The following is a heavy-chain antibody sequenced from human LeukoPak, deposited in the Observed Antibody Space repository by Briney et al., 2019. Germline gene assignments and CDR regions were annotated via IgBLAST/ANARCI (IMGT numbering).Heavy chain of an antibody. Sequence: GGSLRLSCAASGNYWMHWVRQAPGKGLVWVSHINSDGSWTSYADSVKGRFTISKDNAKNTVCLQMNNLRAEDTAVYYCVSFYETYWGRGTLVTVSS. CDR2: INSDGSWT. V-gene: IGHV3-74*01. J-gene: IGHJ4*02. CDR1: GNYW. D-gene: IGHD2-2*01. CDR3: VSFYETY.